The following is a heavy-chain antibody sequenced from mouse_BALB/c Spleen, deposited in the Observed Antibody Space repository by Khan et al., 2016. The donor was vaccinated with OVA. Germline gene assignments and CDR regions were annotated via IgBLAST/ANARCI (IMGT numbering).Heavy chain of an antibody. CDR1: GYIFTSYW. CDR3: AREEALYYFDY. V-gene: IGHV1S132*01. CDR2: IYPGTDNT. D-gene: IGHD1-1*01. Sequence: QVQLKESGAELVRPAASVKLSCKTSGYIFTSYWIHWVKQRSGQGLEWIARIYPGTDNTYYNAKLKDQATLTADTSSSTAFMQLSSLKSEDSAVYFCAREEALYYFDYWGQGTTLTVSS. J-gene: IGHJ2*01.